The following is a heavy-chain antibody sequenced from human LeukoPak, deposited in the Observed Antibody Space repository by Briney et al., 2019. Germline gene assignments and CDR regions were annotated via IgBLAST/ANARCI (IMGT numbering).Heavy chain of an antibody. J-gene: IGHJ4*02. V-gene: IGHV4-34*01. CDR1: GGSFSGYY. Sequence: SETLSLTCAVYGGSFSGYYWSWIRQPPGKGLEWIGEINYSGSTNYNPSLKSRVTISVDTSKNQFSLKLSSVTAADTAVYYCARARRDFWSRGAFDYWGQGTLVTVSS. CDR3: ARARRDFWSRGAFDY. CDR2: INYSGST. D-gene: IGHD3-3*01.